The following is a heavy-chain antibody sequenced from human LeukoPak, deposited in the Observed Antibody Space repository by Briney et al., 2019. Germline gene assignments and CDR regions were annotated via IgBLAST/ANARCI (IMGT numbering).Heavy chain of an antibody. J-gene: IGHJ6*04. CDR2: ISSSSSYI. CDR3: AELGITMIGGV. Sequence: PGGSLRLSCAASGFTFSSYSMNWVRQAPGKGLEWVSSISSSSSYIYYADSVKGRFTISRDNTKNSLYLQMNSLRAEDTAVYYCAELGITMIGGVWGKGTTVTISS. D-gene: IGHD3-10*02. V-gene: IGHV3-21*01. CDR1: GFTFSSYS.